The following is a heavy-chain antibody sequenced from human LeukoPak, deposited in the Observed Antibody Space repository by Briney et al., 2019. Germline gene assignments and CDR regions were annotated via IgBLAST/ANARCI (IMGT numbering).Heavy chain of an antibody. CDR3: ARWGRTPTPPYYYYVMDV. CDR2: IFYSGST. V-gene: IGHV4-59*01. J-gene: IGHJ6*02. CDR1: GGSISSYH. Sequence: SETLSLTCTVSGGSISSYHWSWIRQPPGKGLEWIGYIFYSGSTNYNPSLKSRVTISLDTSKSQFSLKLSSVTAADTAVYYCARWGRTPTPPYYYYVMDVWGQGTTVTLSS. D-gene: IGHD3-16*01.